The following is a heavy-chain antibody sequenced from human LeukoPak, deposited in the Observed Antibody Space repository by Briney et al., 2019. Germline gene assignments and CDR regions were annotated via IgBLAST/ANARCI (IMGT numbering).Heavy chain of an antibody. CDR3: ARRGYYYDSSGQNNN. CDR2: IYYSGST. J-gene: IGHJ4*02. CDR1: GGSISSSSYY. Sequence: NPSETLSLTCTVSGGSISSSSYYWGWIRQPPWKGLEWIGSIYYSGSTYYNPSLKSRVTISVDTSKNQFSLKLSSVTAADTAVYYCARRGYYYDSSGQNNNWGQGTLVTVFS. V-gene: IGHV4-39*01. D-gene: IGHD3-22*01.